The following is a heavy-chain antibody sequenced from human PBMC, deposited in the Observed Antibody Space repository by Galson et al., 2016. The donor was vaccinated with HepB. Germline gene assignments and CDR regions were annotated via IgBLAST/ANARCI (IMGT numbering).Heavy chain of an antibody. Sequence: QSGAEVKKPGESLKISCKASGYRFTDYWIGWVRQTPVKGLEWMGVVHPGDSDTIYTPSFEGQVSISADTSISTAYLQWSSLKASDTAMYYCARRPATTGAPFDYWGQGTLVAVSS. D-gene: IGHD1-14*01. CDR3: ARRPATTGAPFDY. CDR2: VHPGDSDT. V-gene: IGHV5-51*01. CDR1: GYRFTDYW. J-gene: IGHJ4*02.